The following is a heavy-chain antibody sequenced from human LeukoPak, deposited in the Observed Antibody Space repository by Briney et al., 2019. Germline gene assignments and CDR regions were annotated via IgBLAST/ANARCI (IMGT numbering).Heavy chain of an antibody. CDR3: ARAGDGYNYMFDY. CDR2: IIPIFGTA. Sequence: GASVKVSCKASGYTFTSYYMHWVRQAPGQGLEWMGGIIPIFGTANYAQKFQGRVTITADESTSTAYMELSSLRSEDTAVYYCARAGDGYNYMFDYWGQGTLVTVSS. J-gene: IGHJ4*02. CDR1: GYTFTSYY. D-gene: IGHD5-24*01. V-gene: IGHV1-69*13.